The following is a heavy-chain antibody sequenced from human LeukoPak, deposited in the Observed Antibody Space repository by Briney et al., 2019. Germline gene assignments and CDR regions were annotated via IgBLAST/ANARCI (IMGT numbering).Heavy chain of an antibody. V-gene: IGHV3-23*01. J-gene: IGHJ4*02. CDR3: AKDSQTYYDILTGTFDY. CDR2: ISGSGGST. D-gene: IGHD3-9*01. Sequence: PGGSLRLSCAASGFTFSSYAMSWVRQAPGKGLEWVSAISGSGGSTYYADSVKGRFTISRDNSKNTLYLQMNSLRAEDTAVYYCAKDSQTYYDILTGTFDYWGQGTLVTVSS. CDR1: GFTFSSYA.